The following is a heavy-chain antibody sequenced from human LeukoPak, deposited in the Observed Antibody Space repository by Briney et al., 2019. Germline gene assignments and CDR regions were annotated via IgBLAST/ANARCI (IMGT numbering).Heavy chain of an antibody. J-gene: IGHJ4*02. D-gene: IGHD5-24*01. Sequence: SETLSLTCPVSSGSISSGVYYWSWIRQHPGKGLEWIGYIYYSGSTYYNPSPKSRVTISVDTSKNQFSLKLSSVTAADTAVYYCARGVRWLQLSYFDCWGQGTLVTVSS. CDR2: IYYSGST. CDR3: ARGVRWLQLSYFDC. V-gene: IGHV4-31*03. CDR1: SGSISSGVYY.